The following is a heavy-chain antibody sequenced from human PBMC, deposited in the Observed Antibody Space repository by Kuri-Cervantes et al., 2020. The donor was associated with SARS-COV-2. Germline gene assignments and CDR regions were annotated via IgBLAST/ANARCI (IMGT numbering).Heavy chain of an antibody. CDR1: GYTLTELS. CDR2: FDPEDGET. J-gene: IGHJ6*03. Sequence: ASVKVSCKVSGYTLTELSMHWVRQAPGKGLEWMGGFDPEDGETIYAQKFQGRVTMTEDTSTDTAYMELSSLRSEDTAVYYCAVGADTAAPNSYYYYYMDVWGKGTTVTVSS. D-gene: IGHD5-18*01. V-gene: IGHV1-24*01. CDR3: AVGADTAAPNSYYYYYMDV.